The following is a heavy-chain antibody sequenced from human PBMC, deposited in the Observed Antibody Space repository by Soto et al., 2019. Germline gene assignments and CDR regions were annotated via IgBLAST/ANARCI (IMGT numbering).Heavy chain of an antibody. CDR1: GGSISSYY. Sequence: QVQLQESGPGLVKPSETLSLTCTVSGGSISSYYWSWIRQPPGKGLEWIGYIYYSGSTNYNPSLKSRVTISVDTSKNQFSLKLSSVTAADTAVYYCARHYYGSGSPPLGYWGQGTLVTVSS. J-gene: IGHJ4*02. V-gene: IGHV4-59*01. CDR3: ARHYYGSGSPPLGY. D-gene: IGHD3-10*01. CDR2: IYYSGST.